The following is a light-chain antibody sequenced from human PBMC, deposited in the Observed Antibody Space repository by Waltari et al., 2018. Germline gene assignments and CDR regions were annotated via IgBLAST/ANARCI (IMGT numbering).Light chain of an antibody. CDR1: QSLLHSSSNKNH. J-gene: IGKJ3*01. Sequence: DIEMTQSPDSLAVSLGERATINCKSGQSLLHSSSNKNHLAWYQHKTGQSPKLLSYWASVREVGGPDRFSGSGSGTDFTLTISGLQAEDVAVYYCQQYYTSLLSFGPGTKVNIK. V-gene: IGKV4-1*01. CDR3: QQYYTSLLS. CDR2: WAS.